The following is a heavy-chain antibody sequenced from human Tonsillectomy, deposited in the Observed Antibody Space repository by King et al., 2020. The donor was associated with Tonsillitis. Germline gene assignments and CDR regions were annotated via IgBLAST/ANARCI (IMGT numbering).Heavy chain of an antibody. J-gene: IGHJ3*02. CDR1: GFSFSSYS. V-gene: IGHV3-21*01. CDR2: ISSSSSYI. Sequence: VQLVESGGGLVKPGGSLRLSCAASGFSFSSYSLNWVRQAPGKGLEWVSSISSSSSYIYYADSMKGRFTISRDNAKNSLYLQMNSLRVEDTAVYYCAIGLSYCPPDAFDIWGQGTMVTVSS. D-gene: IGHD3-10*01. CDR3: AIGLSYCPPDAFDI.